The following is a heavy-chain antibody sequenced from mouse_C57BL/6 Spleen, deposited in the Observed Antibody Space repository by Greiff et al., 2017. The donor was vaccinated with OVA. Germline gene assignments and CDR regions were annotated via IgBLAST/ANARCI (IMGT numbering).Heavy chain of an antibody. CDR1: GYTFTSYW. CDR2: IDPSDSYT. J-gene: IGHJ3*01. V-gene: IGHV1-69*01. Sequence: VQLQQPGAELVMPGASVKLSRKASGYTFTSYWMHWVKQRPGQGLEWIGEIDPSDSYTNYNQKFKGKSTLTVDKSSSTAYMQLSSLTSEDSAVYYCARRDWDGFAYWGQGTLVTVSA. CDR3: ARRDWDGFAY. D-gene: IGHD4-1*01.